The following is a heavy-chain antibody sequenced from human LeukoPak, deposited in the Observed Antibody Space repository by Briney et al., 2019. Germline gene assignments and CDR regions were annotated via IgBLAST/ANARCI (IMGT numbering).Heavy chain of an antibody. CDR1: GFTFSDHY. J-gene: IGHJ4*02. V-gene: IGHV3-72*01. Sequence: PGGSLRLSCAASGFTFSDHYMDWVRQAPGKGLEWVGRIRNKANSYTTEYAASVKGRFTISRDDSKSIAYLQMNSLKTEDTAVYYCTRSHRGYDILTGYYLFDYWGQGTLVTVSS. CDR2: IRNKANSYTT. CDR3: TRSHRGYDILTGYYLFDY. D-gene: IGHD3-9*01.